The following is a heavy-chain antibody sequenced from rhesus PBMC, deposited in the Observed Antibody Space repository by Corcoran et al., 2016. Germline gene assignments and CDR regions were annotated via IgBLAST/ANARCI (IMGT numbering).Heavy chain of an antibody. CDR1: GFTFGSYA. Sequence: QVQLVQSGAEVKKPGASVKVSCKASGFTFGSYAISWVGQAPGQGLEWMGVIIPLVGITNYTEKFQHRGTHTADTSTSTAYMELSSLRSEDTAVYYCASGGSYNSLDVWGRGVLVTVSS. CDR2: IIPLVGIT. D-gene: IGHD1-44*02. J-gene: IGHJ5-2*02. V-gene: IGHV1-198*02. CDR3: ASGGSYNSLDV.